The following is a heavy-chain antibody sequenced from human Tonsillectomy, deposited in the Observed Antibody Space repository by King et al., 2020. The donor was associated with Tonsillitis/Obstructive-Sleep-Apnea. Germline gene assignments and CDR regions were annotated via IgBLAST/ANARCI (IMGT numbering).Heavy chain of an antibody. CDR2: IYYSGRT. Sequence: QLQESGPGLVKPSETLSLTCTVSGGSISSSSYYWGWIRQPPAKGLEWIGSIYYSGRTYYNPSLKSRVTISVDTSKNQFSLKLSSVTAADTAVYYCARLKDYGGNTPPIDYWGQGTLVTVSS. CDR1: GGSISSSSYY. V-gene: IGHV4-39*01. CDR3: ARLKDYGGNTPPIDY. D-gene: IGHD4-23*01. J-gene: IGHJ4*02.